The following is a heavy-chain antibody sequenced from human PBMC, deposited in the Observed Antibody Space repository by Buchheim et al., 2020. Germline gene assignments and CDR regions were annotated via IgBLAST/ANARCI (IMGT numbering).Heavy chain of an antibody. CDR1: GGSFSGYY. CDR2: INHSGST. D-gene: IGHD3-3*01. V-gene: IGHV4-34*01. CDR3: ARGPNFGVVIVGDETGNWFDP. J-gene: IGHJ5*02. Sequence: QVQLQQWGAGLLKPSETLSLTCAVYGGSFSGYYWSWIRQPPGKGLEWIGEINHSGSTNYNPSLKSRVTITVDTSKNQFPLKLSSVTAADTAVYYCARGPNFGVVIVGDETGNWFDPWGQGTL.